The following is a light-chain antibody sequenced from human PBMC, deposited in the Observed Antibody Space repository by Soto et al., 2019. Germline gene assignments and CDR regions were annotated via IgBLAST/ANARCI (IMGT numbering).Light chain of an antibody. CDR2: WAS. Sequence: DIVMTQSPDSLAVSLGERATINCKSSQSILYKSNNKNYLAWYQQKPGQPPKLLIYWASTRESGVPDRFSGSASGTDFTLTISSLQAEDVAVYYCQQYYNTHLSFGGGTKVEIK. J-gene: IGKJ4*01. CDR1: QSILYKSNNKNY. V-gene: IGKV4-1*01. CDR3: QQYYNTHLS.